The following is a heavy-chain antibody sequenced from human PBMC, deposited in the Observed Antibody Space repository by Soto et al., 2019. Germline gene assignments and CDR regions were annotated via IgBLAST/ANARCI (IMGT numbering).Heavy chain of an antibody. CDR1: GGSTSSGDW. J-gene: IGHJ4*02. D-gene: IGHD4-17*01. CDR2: IYHSGST. CDR3: ARMGSAVTTGRLHY. Sequence: QVQLQESGPGLVKPSGTLSLTCAVSGGSTSSGDWWSWVRQPPGKGLEWIGEIYHSGSTNYNPSLESRVTMSVDKSKNQFSLKLSSVTAADTAVYYCARMGSAVTTGRLHYWGQGTLVTVSS. V-gene: IGHV4-4*02.